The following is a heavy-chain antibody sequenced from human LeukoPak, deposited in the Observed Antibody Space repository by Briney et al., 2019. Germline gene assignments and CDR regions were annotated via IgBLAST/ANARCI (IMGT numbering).Heavy chain of an antibody. Sequence: ARTLTLSCVATRFIFTCYRIHWLRPAPSRGLATVAVISYDGSNKYYADSVKGRFTISRDNSKNTLYLQMNSLRAEDTAVYYCAKLSLTTVTTTSDYWGQGTLVTVSS. CDR3: AKLSLTTVTTTSDY. D-gene: IGHD4-17*01. CDR2: ISYDGSNK. V-gene: IGHV3-30*18. CDR1: RFIFTCYR. J-gene: IGHJ4*02.